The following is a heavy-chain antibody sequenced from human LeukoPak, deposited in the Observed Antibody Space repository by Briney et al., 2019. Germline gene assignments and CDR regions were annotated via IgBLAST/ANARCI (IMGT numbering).Heavy chain of an antibody. D-gene: IGHD6-13*01. CDR2: ISWNSVNT. CDR1: GFTFDDYA. V-gene: IGHV3-9*01. CDR3: AKDPDSSTWTPPDF. Sequence: GGSLRLSCAASGFTFDDYAMHWVRQAPGKGLEWVSGISWNSVNTGYADSVKGRFTISRDNAKNSLFLQMNSLRPEDTALYYCAKDPDSSTWTPPDFWGQGTLVTVSS. J-gene: IGHJ4*02.